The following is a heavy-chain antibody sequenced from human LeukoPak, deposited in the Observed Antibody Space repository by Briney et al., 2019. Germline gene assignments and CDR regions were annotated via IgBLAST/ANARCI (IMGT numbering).Heavy chain of an antibody. V-gene: IGHV4-34*01. CDR1: GESLSGYH. Sequence: SETLSLTCAVYGESLSGYHWSWIRQPPGNGLEWIGEINYSGSTNYNPSLKSRVTISLDTSKNQFSLKLSSVTAADTAIYYCARGNLEWAAGTRWFDPWGQGTLVTVSS. CDR2: INYSGST. D-gene: IGHD6-13*01. CDR3: ARGNLEWAAGTRWFDP. J-gene: IGHJ5*02.